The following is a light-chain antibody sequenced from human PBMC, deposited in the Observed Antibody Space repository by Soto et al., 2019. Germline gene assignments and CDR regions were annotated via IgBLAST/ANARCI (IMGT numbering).Light chain of an antibody. CDR3: SSKAGSYIYVV. Sequence: QSALTQPPSASGSPGQSVTISCSGTSNDIGSYNYVSWYQQHPGKAPKLMIYEVTKRPSGVPDRFSGSKSGNTASLTVSGLQAEDEADYYCSSKAGSYIYVVFGGGTKLTVL. V-gene: IGLV2-8*01. CDR2: EVT. CDR1: SNDIGSYNY. J-gene: IGLJ2*01.